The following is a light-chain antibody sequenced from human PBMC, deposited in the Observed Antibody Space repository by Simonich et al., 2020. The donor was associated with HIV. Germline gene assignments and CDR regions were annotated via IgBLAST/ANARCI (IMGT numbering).Light chain of an antibody. Sequence: DIQMTQSPSSLSASVGDRVTITFRASQGISNSLAWYQQKPGKAPKLLLYAASRLESGVPSRFSGSGSGTDYTLTISSLQPEDFATYYCQQYYSTLMYTFGQGTKLEIK. CDR1: QGISNS. CDR2: AAS. CDR3: QQYYSTLMYT. J-gene: IGKJ2*01. V-gene: IGKV1-NL1*01.